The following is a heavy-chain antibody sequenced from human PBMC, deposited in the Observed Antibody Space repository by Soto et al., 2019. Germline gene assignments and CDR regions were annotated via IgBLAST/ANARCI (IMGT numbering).Heavy chain of an antibody. Sequence: GGSLRLSCAASGFTFSNYAMSWVRQAPGKGLEWVSLVSATAGTTYYTDSVKGRFTISRDNSRNTVYLQMHSLRADDTAVYYWEKDRLAGGLDPWAQGTLVPVPS. CDR2: VSATAGTT. CDR1: GFTFSNYA. J-gene: IGHJ5*02. D-gene: IGHD3-16*01. CDR3: EKDRLAGGLDP. V-gene: IGHV3-23*01.